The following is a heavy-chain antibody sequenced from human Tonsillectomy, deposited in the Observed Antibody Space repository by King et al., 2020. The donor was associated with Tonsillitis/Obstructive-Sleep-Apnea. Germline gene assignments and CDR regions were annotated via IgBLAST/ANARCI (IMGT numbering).Heavy chain of an antibody. D-gene: IGHD1-26*01. CDR1: GYTFSSYG. J-gene: IGHJ3*02. V-gene: IGHV1-18*01. CDR2: ISAYNGNT. Sequence: VQLVESGAEVKKPGASVKVSCKASGYTFSSYGITWVRQAPGQGLEWMGWISAYNGNTDYAQKLQGRVTMTTDTSTSTAYMELRSLRSDDTAVYYCAREVDDPDAFDIWGQGTMVTVSS. CDR3: AREVDDPDAFDI.